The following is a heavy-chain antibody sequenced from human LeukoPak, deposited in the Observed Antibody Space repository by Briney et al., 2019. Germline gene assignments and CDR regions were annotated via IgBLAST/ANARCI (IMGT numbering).Heavy chain of an antibody. Sequence: PSETLSLTCTVSGDSISTYFWSWIRQPAGRGLEWIGRFHITGGPRYNPSLKSRTTMSIDASKNQFSLQLTSVTAADTAVYYCARDLALGYCPSSSCSSPLFDYWGQEILVTVSS. D-gene: IGHD2-2*01. CDR3: ARDLALGYCPSSSCSSPLFDY. CDR1: GDSISTYF. CDR2: FHITGGP. J-gene: IGHJ4*02. V-gene: IGHV4-4*07.